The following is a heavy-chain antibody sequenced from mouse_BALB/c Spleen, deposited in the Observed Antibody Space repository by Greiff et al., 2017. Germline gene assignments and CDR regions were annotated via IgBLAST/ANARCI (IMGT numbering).Heavy chain of an antibody. CDR3: ARAASFFDY. CDR2: ISSGSSTI. Sequence: DVKLVESGGGLVQPGGSRKLSCAASGFTFSSFGMHWVRQAPEKGLEWVAYISSGSSTIYYADTVKGRFTISRDNPKNTLFLHMTSLRSEDTAMYYCARAASFFDYWGQGTTLTVSS. V-gene: IGHV5-17*02. J-gene: IGHJ2*01. D-gene: IGHD1-2*01. CDR1: GFTFSSFG.